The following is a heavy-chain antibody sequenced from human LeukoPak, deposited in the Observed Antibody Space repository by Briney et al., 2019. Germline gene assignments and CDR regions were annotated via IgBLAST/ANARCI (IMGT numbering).Heavy chain of an antibody. Sequence: RTGGSLRLSCAASGFTFSNYGMHWVRQAPGKGLEWVAFIRSDESNKYYADSVKGRFTISRDNSKNTLYLQMNSLRAEDTAVYYCAKGVYYDFWSGYSDNWFDPWGQGTLVTVSS. CDR3: AKGVYYDFWSGYSDNWFDP. D-gene: IGHD3-3*01. J-gene: IGHJ5*02. CDR1: GFTFSNYG. CDR2: IRSDESNK. V-gene: IGHV3-30*02.